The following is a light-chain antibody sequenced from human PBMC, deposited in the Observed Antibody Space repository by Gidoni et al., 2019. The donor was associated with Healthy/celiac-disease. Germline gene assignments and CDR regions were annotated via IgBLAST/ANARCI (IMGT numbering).Light chain of an antibody. CDR2: DAS. J-gene: IGKJ4*01. Sequence: EIVLTQSPATLSLSPGERATLSCRASQSVSSYLAWYQQEPGQAPRLLIYDASNRATGIPARFSGSGSGTDFTLTISSLEPEDFAVYYCQQRSNWPPFFGGGTKVEIK. CDR1: QSVSSY. V-gene: IGKV3-11*01. CDR3: QQRSNWPPF.